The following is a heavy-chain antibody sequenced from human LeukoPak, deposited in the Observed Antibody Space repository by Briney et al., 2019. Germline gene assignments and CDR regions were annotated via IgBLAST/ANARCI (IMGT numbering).Heavy chain of an antibody. CDR1: GYTFSDYY. CDR3: ARDRSRSGSYRDAFDI. Sequence: VSVKVSCKTSGYTFSDYYIHWVRQAPGQGLEWMGWINPNSGGTNYAQKFQGRVTMTRDTSISTAYMELSRLRSDDTAVYYCARDRSRSGSYRDAFDIWGQGTMVTVS. CDR2: INPNSGGT. D-gene: IGHD1-26*01. V-gene: IGHV1-2*02. J-gene: IGHJ3*02.